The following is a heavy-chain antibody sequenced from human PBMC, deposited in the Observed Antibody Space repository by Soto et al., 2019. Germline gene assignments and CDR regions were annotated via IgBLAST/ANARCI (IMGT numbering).Heavy chain of an antibody. Sequence: PGGSLRLSSADPGFTFSGSAMHQVRQASGKGLEWVGRIRSKANSYATAYAASVKGRFTISRDDSKNTAYLQMNSLKTEDTAVYYCTRHVTHGGMDVWGQGTTVTVFS. CDR1: GFTFSGSA. CDR3: TRHVTHGGMDV. D-gene: IGHD4-4*01. V-gene: IGHV3-73*01. CDR2: IRSKANSYAT. J-gene: IGHJ6*02.